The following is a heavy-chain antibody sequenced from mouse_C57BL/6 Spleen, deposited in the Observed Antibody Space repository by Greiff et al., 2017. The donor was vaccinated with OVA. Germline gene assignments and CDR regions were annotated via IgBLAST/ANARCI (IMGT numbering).Heavy chain of an antibody. J-gene: IGHJ4*01. CDR3: TRDPMAMDY. Sequence: EVKVVESGEGLVKPGGSLKLSCAASGFTFSSYAMSWVRQTPEKRLEWVAYISSGGDYIYYADTVKGRFTISRDNARNTLYLQMSSLKSEDTAMDYCTRDPMAMDYWGQGTSVTVSS. CDR1: GFTFSSYA. D-gene: IGHD6-5*01. V-gene: IGHV5-9-1*02. CDR2: ISSGGDYI.